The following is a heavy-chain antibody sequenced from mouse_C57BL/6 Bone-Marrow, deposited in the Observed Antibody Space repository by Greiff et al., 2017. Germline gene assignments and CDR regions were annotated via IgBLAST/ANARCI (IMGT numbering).Heavy chain of an antibody. CDR3: TSGLGHFDY. V-gene: IGHV6-3*01. CDR1: GFTFSNYW. D-gene: IGHD4-1*01. Sequence: EVKVVESGGGLVQPGGSMKLSCVASGFTFSNYWMNWVRQSPEKGLEWVAQIRLKSDNYATHYAESVKGRFTISRDDSKSSVYLQMNNLRAEDTGIYYCTSGLGHFDYWGQGTTLTVSS. J-gene: IGHJ2*01. CDR2: IRLKSDNYAT.